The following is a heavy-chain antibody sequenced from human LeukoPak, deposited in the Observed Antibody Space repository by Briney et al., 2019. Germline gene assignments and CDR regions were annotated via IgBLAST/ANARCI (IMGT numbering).Heavy chain of an antibody. CDR2: INPSGGST. CDR3: AREARQKSYWFDP. V-gene: IGHV1-46*01. CDR1: GYTFTSYY. Sequence: ASVKVSCKASGYTFTSYYMHWVRQAPGQVLGWMGIINPSGGSTSYAQKFQGRVTMTRDTSTSTVYMELSSLRSEDTAVYYCAREARQKSYWFDPWGQGTLVTVSS. J-gene: IGHJ5*02.